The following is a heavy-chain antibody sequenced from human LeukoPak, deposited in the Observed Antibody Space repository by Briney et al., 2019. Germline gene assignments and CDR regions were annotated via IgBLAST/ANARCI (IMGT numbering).Heavy chain of an antibody. CDR3: AREAATWIQEWSYIDY. J-gene: IGHJ4*02. D-gene: IGHD5-18*01. CDR1: GGSISSITSLTYY. Sequence: SETLSLTCIVSGGSISSITSLTYYWSWIRQHPGKGLEWIGYIYYSGSTYYNPSLKSRVTISVDTPKNQFSLKLSSVTAADTAVYYCAREAATWIQEWSYIDYWGQGTLVTVSS. CDR2: IYYSGST. V-gene: IGHV4-31*03.